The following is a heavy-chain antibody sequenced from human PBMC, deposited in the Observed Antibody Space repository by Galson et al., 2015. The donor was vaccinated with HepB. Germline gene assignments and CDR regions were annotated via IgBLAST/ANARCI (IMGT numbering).Heavy chain of an antibody. CDR1: GFTFSSYG. J-gene: IGHJ4*02. CDR3: AGDGGRGSLYFDY. CDR2: VSHDGRNI. D-gene: IGHD2-15*01. Sequence: SLRLSCEASGFTFSSYGMHWVCQAPGKGPEWVAVVSHDGRNIFYSDSVKGRFTITRDNSKNTLYLQMNSLRAEDTAVYYCAGDGGRGSLYFDYWGQGTLVTVSS. V-gene: IGHV3-30*03.